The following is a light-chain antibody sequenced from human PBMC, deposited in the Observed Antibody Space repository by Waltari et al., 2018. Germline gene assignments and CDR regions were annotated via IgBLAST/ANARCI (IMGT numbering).Light chain of an antibody. CDR1: QSVGSNY. V-gene: IGKV3-20*01. CDR2: GAS. CDR3: QQYGTSSS. Sequence: EIVLTQSPGTLSLSPGERATLSCRASQSVGSNYLVWYQQKPGQAPRLLIYGASSRATGIPDRVTGSGSGTDFTLTISRLEPEDFAVYYCQQYGTSSSFGQGTRLEIK. J-gene: IGKJ5*01.